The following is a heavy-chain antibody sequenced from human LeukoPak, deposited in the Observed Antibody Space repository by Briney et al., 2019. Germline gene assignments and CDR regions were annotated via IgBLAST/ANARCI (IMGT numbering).Heavy chain of an antibody. CDR1: GGTFSSYA. Sequence: SVKVSCKASGGTFSSYAISWVRQAPGQGLEWMGRIIPILGIANYAEKFQGRVTITADKSTSTTYMELSSLRSEDTAVYYCARGYCSGGSCQSPFDYWGQGTLVTVSS. CDR2: IIPILGIA. J-gene: IGHJ4*02. V-gene: IGHV1-69*04. CDR3: ARGYCSGGSCQSPFDY. D-gene: IGHD2-15*01.